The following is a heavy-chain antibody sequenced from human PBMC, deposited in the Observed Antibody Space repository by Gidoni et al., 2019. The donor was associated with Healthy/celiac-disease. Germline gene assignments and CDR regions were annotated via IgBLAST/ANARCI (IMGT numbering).Heavy chain of an antibody. J-gene: IGHJ4*02. V-gene: IGHV3-48*01. CDR1: GFTFSSYS. CDR3: ARVGDYDFWSGYYTSDY. Sequence: EVQLVESGGGLVQPGGSLRLSCAASGFTFSSYSMNWVRQAPGKGLEWVSYISSSSSTIYYADSVKGRFTISRDNAKNSLYLQMNSLRAEDTAVYYCARVGDYDFWSGYYTSDYWGQGTLVTVSS. D-gene: IGHD3-3*01. CDR2: ISSSSSTI.